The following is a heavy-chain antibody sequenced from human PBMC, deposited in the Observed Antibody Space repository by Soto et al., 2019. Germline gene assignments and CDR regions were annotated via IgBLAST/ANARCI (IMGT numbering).Heavy chain of an antibody. Sequence: SETLSLTCTVSGGSVSSESHYWSWIRQTPGKGLEWIGSIYYSGSTYYNPSLKSRVTISVDTSKNQFSLKLSSVTAADTAVYYCARSPTGTEYYYGMDVWGQGTTVTVSS. CDR1: GGSVSSESHY. V-gene: IGHV4-39*01. CDR3: ARSPTGTEYYYGMDV. CDR2: IYYSGST. J-gene: IGHJ6*02. D-gene: IGHD2-8*02.